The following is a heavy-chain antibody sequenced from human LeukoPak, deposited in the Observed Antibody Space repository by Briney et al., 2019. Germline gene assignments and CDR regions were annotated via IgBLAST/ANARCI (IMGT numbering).Heavy chain of an antibody. V-gene: IGHV3-23*01. Sequence: GGSLRLSCAASGFTFSSYAMSWVRQAPGKGLEWVSAISGSGSTIYYADSVKGRFTISRDNAKNSLYLQMNSLRAEDTAVYYCARETAGFDPWGQGTLVTVSS. CDR3: ARETAGFDP. CDR1: GFTFSSYA. J-gene: IGHJ5*02. CDR2: ISGSGSTI.